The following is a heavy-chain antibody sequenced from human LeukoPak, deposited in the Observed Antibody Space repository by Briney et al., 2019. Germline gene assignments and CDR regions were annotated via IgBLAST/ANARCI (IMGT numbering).Heavy chain of an antibody. D-gene: IGHD2-8*02. CDR3: ASSLTGLHATDLNAFDI. CDR2: ISSSSSYI. V-gene: IGHV3-21*01. Sequence: GGSLRLSCAASGFTFSSYSMNWVRQAPGKGLEWVSSISSSSSYIYYADSVKGRFTISRDNAKNSLYLQMNSLRAEDTAVYYCASSLTGLHATDLNAFDIWAKGQWSPSLQ. J-gene: IGHJ3*02. CDR1: GFTFSSYS.